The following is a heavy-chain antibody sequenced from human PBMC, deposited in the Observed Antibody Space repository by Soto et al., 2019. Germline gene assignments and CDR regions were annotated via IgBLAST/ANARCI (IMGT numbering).Heavy chain of an antibody. CDR2: IYSGGST. CDR3: ARRQASGYRSYCYFDY. Sequence: GGSLRLSCAASGFNVSSNYMSWVRQAPGKGLEWVSVIYSGGSTYYADSVKGRSTISRDTSKNTLYLRMNSLRAEDTAVYDCARRQASGYRSYCYFDYWGQGT. CDR1: GFNVSSNY. J-gene: IGHJ4*02. D-gene: IGHD3-22*01. V-gene: IGHV3-66*01.